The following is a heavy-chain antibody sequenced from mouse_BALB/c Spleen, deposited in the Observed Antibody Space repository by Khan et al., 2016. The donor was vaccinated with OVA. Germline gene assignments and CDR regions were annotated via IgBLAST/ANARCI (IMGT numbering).Heavy chain of an antibody. CDR3: ASNSYARWAY. D-gene: IGHD1-1*02. CDR1: GYSITSGYY. V-gene: IGHV3-6*02. CDR2: ISYDGTT. Sequence: EVQLQESGPGLVKPSQSLSLTCSVTGYSITSGYYWNWIRQFPGNKLEWMGYISYDGTTNYNPSLGNRISITRATPKNPFFLKLNSLTTDDTATYCCASNSYARWAYWGQGTLVTVAA. J-gene: IGHJ3*01.